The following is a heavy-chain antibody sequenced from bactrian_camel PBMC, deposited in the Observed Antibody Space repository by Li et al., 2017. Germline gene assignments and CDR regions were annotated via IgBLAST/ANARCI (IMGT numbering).Heavy chain of an antibody. CDR2: ISPSGGST. V-gene: IGHV3S40*01. CDR3: ARALMSGACKWENSDYKY. CDR1: FVPSDYY. D-gene: IGHD1*01. J-gene: IGHJ4*01. Sequence: DVQLVESGGGTAQAGGSLRLSCAASFVPSDYYMAWFRQAPGKEREGVAAISPSGGSTVYADSVKGRFAISRDNARNTVYLQMNSLNAEDTAMYYCARALMSGACKWENSDYKYWGQGTQVTVS.